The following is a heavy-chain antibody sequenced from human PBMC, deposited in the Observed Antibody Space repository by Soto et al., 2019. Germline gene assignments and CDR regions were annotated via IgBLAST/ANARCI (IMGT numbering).Heavy chain of an antibody. CDR1: GYMFTSYG. J-gene: IGHJ4*02. CDR2: ISAYNGNK. CDR3: ARTGGGMAARPLDY. Sequence: QIQLVQSGGKVKKPGASVEVSCKASGYMFTSYGISWVRQAPGQGLEWMAWISAYNGNKKYAQKFQGRVTMTTDTSTSTVSMELQTLRSDDTAIYYCARTGGGMAARPLDYWGQGTLVTVSS. V-gene: IGHV1-18*04. D-gene: IGHD6-6*01.